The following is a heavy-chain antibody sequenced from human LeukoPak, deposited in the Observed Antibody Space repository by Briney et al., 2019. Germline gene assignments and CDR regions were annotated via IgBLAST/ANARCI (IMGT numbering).Heavy chain of an antibody. J-gene: IGHJ4*02. D-gene: IGHD3-22*01. V-gene: IGHV1-18*01. CDR3: AVYYYESSGNYGSFDY. CDR1: GYTFTSYG. CDR2: ISAYNGNT. Sequence: GASVKVSCKASGYTFTSYGISWVRQAPGQGLEWMGWISAYNGNTNYAQKLQGRVTMTTDTSTSTAYMELRSLRSDDTAVYYCAVYYYESSGNYGSFDYWGQGTLVTVSS.